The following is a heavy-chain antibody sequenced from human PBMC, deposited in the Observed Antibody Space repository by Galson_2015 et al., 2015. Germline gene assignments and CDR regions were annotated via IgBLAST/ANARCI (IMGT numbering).Heavy chain of an antibody. V-gene: IGHV3-48*02. J-gene: IGHJ4*02. Sequence: SLRLSCAASGCTFSSYCMNWVRQAPGKGLEWVSYISSSSSTIYYADSVKGRFTISRDNAKNSLYLQMNSLRDEDTAVYYCAREPYCSGGSCYGFDYWGQGTLVTVSS. CDR2: ISSSSSTI. D-gene: IGHD2-15*01. CDR3: AREPYCSGGSCYGFDY. CDR1: GCTFSSYC.